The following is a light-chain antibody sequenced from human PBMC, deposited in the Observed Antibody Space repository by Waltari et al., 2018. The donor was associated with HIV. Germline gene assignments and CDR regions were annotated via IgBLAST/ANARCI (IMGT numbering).Light chain of an antibody. CDR1: QSISSW. J-gene: IGKJ1*01. Sequence: DIQMTQSPSTLSASVGDRVTITCRASQSISSWLAWYQQKPGKAPKLLIYKASTLESGVPSRFSCSGSGTEFTLTISSLQPDDFATDYCQQYNRYSTFGQGTKVEIK. CDR3: QQYNRYST. CDR2: KAS. V-gene: IGKV1-5*03.